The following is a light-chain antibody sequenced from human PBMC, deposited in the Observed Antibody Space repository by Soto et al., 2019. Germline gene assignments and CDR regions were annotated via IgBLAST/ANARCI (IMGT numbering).Light chain of an antibody. J-gene: IGKJ1*01. Sequence: IMLSQSPGTLSLSEGERATLSCRASQSVRSSYFAWYQQKPGQAPRLLIYGASNRATGIPDRFSGSGSGTDFTLTISRLEPQDFAVYYCQQYGSSGTFGQGTKVDI. V-gene: IGKV3-20*01. CDR1: QSVRSSY. CDR3: QQYGSSGT. CDR2: GAS.